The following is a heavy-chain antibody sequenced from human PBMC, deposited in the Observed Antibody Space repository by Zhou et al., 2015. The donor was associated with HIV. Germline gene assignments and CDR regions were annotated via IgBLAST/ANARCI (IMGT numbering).Heavy chain of an antibody. CDR1: GGTFNTYE. J-gene: IGHJ2*01. CDR3: ARDRGAARPDWRYFDL. Sequence: QVQLVQSGTEVKKPGSSVKVSCKASGGTFNTYEVSWVRQAPGQGLVWMGGIIPLFGKPNYAQKFQGRVTITADESTSTAYMELSSLRSEDTAVYYCARDRGAARPDWRYFDLWGRGTLVTVSS. D-gene: IGHD6-6*01. CDR2: IIPLFGKP. V-gene: IGHV1-69*01.